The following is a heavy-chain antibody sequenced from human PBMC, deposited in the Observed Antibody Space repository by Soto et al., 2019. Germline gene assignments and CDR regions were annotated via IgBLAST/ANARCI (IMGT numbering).Heavy chain of an antibody. V-gene: IGHV3-66*01. CDR3: AREITGEALDY. Sequence: EVQRVESGGGLVQPGGSLRLSCAASGFTVSSNYMSWVRQAPVKGLEWVSVIYSGGSTYYADSVKGRFTISRDNSKNTLYLQMNSLRAEDTAVYYCAREITGEALDYWGQGNLVSVSS. J-gene: IGHJ4*02. CDR2: IYSGGST. D-gene: IGHD1-20*01. CDR1: GFTVSSNY.